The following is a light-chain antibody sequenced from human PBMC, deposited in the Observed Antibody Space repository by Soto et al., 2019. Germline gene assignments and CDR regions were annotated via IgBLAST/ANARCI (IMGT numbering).Light chain of an antibody. CDR2: GVS. V-gene: IGLV2-14*01. J-gene: IGLJ1*01. CDR1: GSDVGGYNY. Sequence: QSVLTQPASVSGSPGQSIAISCTGSGSDVGGYNYVSWYQQHPGKAPKLIIYGVSHRPSGVSTRFSASRSAYTASLTISGLQAEDEADYYCSSFTRNYFYGFGPGTKSPS. CDR3: SSFTRNYFYG.